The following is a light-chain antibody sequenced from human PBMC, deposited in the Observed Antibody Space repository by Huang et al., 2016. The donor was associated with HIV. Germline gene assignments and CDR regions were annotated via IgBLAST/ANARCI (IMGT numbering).Light chain of an antibody. CDR2: SAS. Sequence: DIQMTQSPSSLSTFVGDRVTITCRASQNINTFLHWYQEKPGKAPRLLIYSASSLEHGVLSRFSGSASGTEFTLTVSSVQPDDSATYYCQQTYRTPYTFGQGTKLDI. CDR3: QQTYRTPYT. CDR1: QNINTF. J-gene: IGKJ2*01. V-gene: IGKV1-39*01.